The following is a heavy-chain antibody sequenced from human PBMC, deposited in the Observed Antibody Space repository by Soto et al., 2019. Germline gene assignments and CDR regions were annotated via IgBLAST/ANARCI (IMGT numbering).Heavy chain of an antibody. V-gene: IGHV3-11*01. D-gene: IGHD3-10*01. Sequence: QVQLVESGGGLVEPGGSLRLSCAASGFRFSDHYMTWIRQAPGKGLEWVSKISGGGTTMYYADSVKGRFTVSRDNAKNPLYLQMNSLRAEDTAVYYCAGDPYYYGSAFWGQGTLVTVSS. CDR3: AGDPYYYGSAF. J-gene: IGHJ4*02. CDR2: ISGGGTTM. CDR1: GFRFSDHY.